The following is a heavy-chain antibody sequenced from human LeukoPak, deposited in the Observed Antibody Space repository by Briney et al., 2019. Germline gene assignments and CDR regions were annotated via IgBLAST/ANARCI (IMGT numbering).Heavy chain of an antibody. CDR1: GGSISSSSYY. Sequence: SETLSLTCTVSGGSISSSSYYWGWIRQPPGKGLEWIGYIYYSGSTNYNPSLKSRVTISVDTSKNQFSLKLSSVTAADTAVYYCARGFGPSYDFWSGYSDLTYYFDYWGQGTLVTVSS. D-gene: IGHD3-3*01. V-gene: IGHV4-61*05. J-gene: IGHJ4*02. CDR3: ARGFGPSYDFWSGYSDLTYYFDY. CDR2: IYYSGST.